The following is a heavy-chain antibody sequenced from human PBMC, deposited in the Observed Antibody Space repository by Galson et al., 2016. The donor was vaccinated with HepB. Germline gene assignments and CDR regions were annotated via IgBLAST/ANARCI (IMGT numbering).Heavy chain of an antibody. CDR1: GVTVSNNY. CDR3: ARDTWTWN. CDR2: IYSGGDT. J-gene: IGHJ4*02. D-gene: IGHD3/OR15-3a*01. Sequence: SLRLSCAASGVTVSNNYMSWVRQAPGRRLEWVSVIYSGGDTYYADSVKGRFTISRDNFEKTVYLQMNSLRAEDTAIYYCARDTWTWNGGQGTLVTVSS. V-gene: IGHV3-66*01.